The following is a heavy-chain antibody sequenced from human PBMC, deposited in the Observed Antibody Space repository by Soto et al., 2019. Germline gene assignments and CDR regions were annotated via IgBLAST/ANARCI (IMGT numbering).Heavy chain of an antibody. CDR3: AGYHSGSFLGN. D-gene: IGHD3-3*01. CDR2: INTADGNT. CDR1: GNTPTPYS. V-gene: IGHV1-3*04. Sequence: ASMKVSYNASGNTPTPYSIHWVRQATGHRLEWMGWINTADGNTKYSQNYQGRVTLTRDTSARTAHIEVISLRFEDTAVYYCAGYHSGSFLGNWGQGTLVAVYS. J-gene: IGHJ4*02.